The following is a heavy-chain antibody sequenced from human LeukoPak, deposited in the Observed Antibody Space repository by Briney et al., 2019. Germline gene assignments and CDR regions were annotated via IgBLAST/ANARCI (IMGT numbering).Heavy chain of an antibody. CDR1: GGSISSGDYY. V-gene: IGHV4-30-4*01. Sequence: SQTLSLTCTVSGGSISSGDYYWSRIRQPPGKGLEWIGYISSSGRTYYKPSLKSRFTVSMYTSKNQFSLKVSSVTAADTAVFYCARGQYGSGIAYWGQGTLVTVSS. D-gene: IGHD3-10*01. CDR2: ISSSGRT. J-gene: IGHJ4*02. CDR3: ARGQYGSGIAY.